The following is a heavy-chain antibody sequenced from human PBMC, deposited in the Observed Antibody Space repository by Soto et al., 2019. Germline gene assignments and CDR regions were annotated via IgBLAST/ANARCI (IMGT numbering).Heavy chain of an antibody. CDR2: ISAYNGNT. Sequence: GASVKVSCKASGYTFTSYGISWVRQAPGQGLEWMGWISAYNGNTNYAQKLQGRVTMTTDTSTSTAYMELRSLRSDDTAVYYCARTDCSGGSCYLNYGMDVWGQRTTVTVSS. CDR3: ARTDCSGGSCYLNYGMDV. J-gene: IGHJ6*02. V-gene: IGHV1-18*01. D-gene: IGHD2-15*01. CDR1: GYTFTSYG.